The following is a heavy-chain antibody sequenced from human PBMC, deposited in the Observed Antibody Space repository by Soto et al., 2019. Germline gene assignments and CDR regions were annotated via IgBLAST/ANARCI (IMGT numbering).Heavy chain of an antibody. J-gene: IGHJ5*02. V-gene: IGHV4-59*12. CDR3: ARAYSSSWRDSYWFDP. D-gene: IGHD6-13*01. Sequence: SETLSLTCTVSGGSISSYYWSWIRQPPGKGLEWIGYIYYSGSTNYNPSLKSRVTISVDTSKNQFSLKLSSVTAADTAVYYCARAYSSSWRDSYWFDPWGQGTLVTVSS. CDR2: IYYSGST. CDR1: GGSISSYY.